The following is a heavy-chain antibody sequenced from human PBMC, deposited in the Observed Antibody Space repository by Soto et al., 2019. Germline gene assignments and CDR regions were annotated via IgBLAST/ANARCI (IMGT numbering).Heavy chain of an antibody. CDR1: GFTFSSYS. CDR3: ARDGSEDFHDYVNFPLDY. D-gene: IGHD3-16*01. Sequence: PGGSLRLSCAASGFTFSSYSMNWVRQAPGKGLEWVSSISSSSSYMYYADSVKGRFTISRDNDKKLLYLQMNTLRAEDTAGYHCARDGSEDFHDYVNFPLDYWGQGTLVTVSS. J-gene: IGHJ4*02. CDR2: ISSSSSYM. V-gene: IGHV3-21*01.